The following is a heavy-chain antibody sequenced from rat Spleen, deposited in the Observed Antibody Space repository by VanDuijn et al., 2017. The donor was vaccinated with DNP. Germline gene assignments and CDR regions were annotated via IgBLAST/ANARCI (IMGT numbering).Heavy chain of an antibody. Sequence: EVQLVESGGGLVQPGRSLTLSCAASGFTFSYYYMAWVRQAPKKGLEWVASINYDGSSIYYGDSVKGRFTMSRDNAKSTLYLQMNSLRSEDTATYYCASHTYYGYNFFVYWGQGVMVTVSS. CDR1: GFTFSYYY. CDR2: INYDGSSI. D-gene: IGHD1-9*01. CDR3: ASHTYYGYNFFVY. J-gene: IGHJ2*01. V-gene: IGHV5-22*01.